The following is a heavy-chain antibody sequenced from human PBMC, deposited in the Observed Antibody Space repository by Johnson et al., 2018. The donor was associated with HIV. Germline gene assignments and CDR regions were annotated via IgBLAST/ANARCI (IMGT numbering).Heavy chain of an antibody. Sequence: VQLVESGGGLVQPGGSLRLSCGASGFTVSNNYMNWVRQAPGKGLEWVSVMYTGGTTYYADSVKGRFTISRDNSKNTLYLQRNSLRAKDTAVYYCARDGESQQLPLGDAFDVWGQGTMVTVSS. CDR3: ARDGESQQLPLGDAFDV. J-gene: IGHJ3*01. CDR2: MYTGGTT. V-gene: IGHV3-66*01. CDR1: GFTVSNNY. D-gene: IGHD6-13*01.